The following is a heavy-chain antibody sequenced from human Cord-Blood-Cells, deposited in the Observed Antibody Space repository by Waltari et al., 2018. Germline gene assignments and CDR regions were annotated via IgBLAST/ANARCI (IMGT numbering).Heavy chain of an antibody. CDR2: FDPGDGET. CDR1: GYTLTALS. V-gene: IGHV1-24*01. CDR3: ATGIFEVAGFDY. J-gene: IGHJ4*02. Sequence: QVQLVQSGAEVKKPGASVKVSCKVSGYTLTALSMHWVRQAPGKGLEWMGGFDPGDGETIYAQKFQGRVTMTEDTSTDTAYMELSSLRSEDTAVYYCATGIFEVAGFDYWGQGTLVTVSS. D-gene: IGHD6-19*01.